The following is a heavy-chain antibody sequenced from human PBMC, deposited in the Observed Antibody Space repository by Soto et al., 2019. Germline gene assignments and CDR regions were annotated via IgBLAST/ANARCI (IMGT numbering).Heavy chain of an antibody. V-gene: IGHV1-69*05. Sequence: GASVNVSCKASGGTCSSYAISWVRQAPGQGLEWMGGIIPIFGTANYAQKFQGRVTMTTDTSTSTAYMELRSLRSDDTAVYYCARESGWYISYAFDIWGQGTMVTVSS. J-gene: IGHJ3*02. D-gene: IGHD6-19*01. CDR1: GGTCSSYA. CDR2: IIPIFGTA. CDR3: ARESGWYISYAFDI.